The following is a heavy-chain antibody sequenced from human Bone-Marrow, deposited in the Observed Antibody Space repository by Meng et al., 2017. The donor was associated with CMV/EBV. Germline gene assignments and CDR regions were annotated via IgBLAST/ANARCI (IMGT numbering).Heavy chain of an antibody. CDR3: ARDRIVGATRQFDY. CDR1: GGTFSSYA. Sequence: SVKVSCKASGGTFSSYAISWVRQAPGQGLEWMGGIIPILGIANYAQKFQGRVTITADKSTSTAYMELSSLRSEDTAVYYCARDRIVGATRQFDYWGQERWSPSPQ. V-gene: IGHV1-69*10. J-gene: IGHJ4*01. D-gene: IGHD1-26*01. CDR2: IIPILGIA.